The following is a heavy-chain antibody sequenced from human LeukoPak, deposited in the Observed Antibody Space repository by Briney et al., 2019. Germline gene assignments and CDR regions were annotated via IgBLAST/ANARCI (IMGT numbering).Heavy chain of an antibody. J-gene: IGHJ4*02. CDR3: ARDLTVIPMVRGGFDY. V-gene: IGHV1-24*01. CDR2: FDPEDGET. Sequence: ASVKVSCKVSGYTLTELSMHWVRQAPGKGLEWMGGFDPEDGETIYAQKFQGRVTMTEDTSTDTAYMELRSLRSDDTAVYYCARDLTVIPMVRGGFDYWGRGTLVTVSS. D-gene: IGHD3-10*01. CDR1: GYTLTELS.